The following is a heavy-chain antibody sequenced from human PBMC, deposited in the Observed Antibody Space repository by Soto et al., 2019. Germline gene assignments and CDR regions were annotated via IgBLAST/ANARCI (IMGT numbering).Heavy chain of an antibody. CDR2: IYYSGST. CDR1: GGSISSGGYY. V-gene: IGHV4-31*03. Sequence: QVQLQESGPGLVKPSQTLSLTCTVSGGSISSGGYYWSWIRQHPGKGLEWIGYIYYSGSTYYNPSLKSRVTISVDTYKNQFSLKLSSVTAADTAVYSCERTAAAGTEFDYWGKGTLVTVSS. D-gene: IGHD6-13*01. J-gene: IGHJ4*02. CDR3: ERTAAAGTEFDY.